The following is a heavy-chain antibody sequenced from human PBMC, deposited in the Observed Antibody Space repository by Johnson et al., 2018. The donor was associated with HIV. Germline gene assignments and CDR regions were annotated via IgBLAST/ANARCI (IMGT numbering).Heavy chain of an antibody. V-gene: IGHV3-9*01. CDR2: NGGST. J-gene: IGHJ3*02. D-gene: IGHD3-22*01. CDR3: AKDIDSSGYGNDAFDI. Sequence: NGGSTGYADSVKGRFTISRDNAKNSLYLQMNSLRTEDTALYYCAKDIDSSGYGNDAFDIWGQGTMVTVSS.